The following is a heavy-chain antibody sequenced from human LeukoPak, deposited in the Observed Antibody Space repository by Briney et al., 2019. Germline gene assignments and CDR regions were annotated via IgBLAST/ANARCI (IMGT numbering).Heavy chain of an antibody. Sequence: PSETLSLTCTVYGGPISSTSYYWGWIRQPPGKGLEWIGTIDYSGSTYYNPSLGSRVTISVDMSKNQFSLKLRSVTAADTAVYYCARHTIPGPAYYYYYMDVWGKGTTVTVSS. CDR1: GGPISSTSYY. V-gene: IGHV4-39*01. J-gene: IGHJ6*03. CDR2: IDYSGST. CDR3: ARHTIPGPAYYYYYMDV. D-gene: IGHD2-2*01.